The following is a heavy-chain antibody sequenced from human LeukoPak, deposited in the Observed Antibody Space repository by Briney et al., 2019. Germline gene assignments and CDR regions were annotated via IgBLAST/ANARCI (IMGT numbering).Heavy chain of an antibody. CDR3: ARVQGGFQPLPPYSYYMDI. Sequence: SETLSLTCAVYGGSFSGYYWSWIRQPPGKGLEWIREINHSGSTNYNPSLKSRVTISVDTSKNHLSLNLSSVTAADTAMYYCARVQGGFQPLPPYSYYMDIWGKGTTVTVSS. V-gene: IGHV4-34*01. J-gene: IGHJ6*03. CDR2: INHSGST. D-gene: IGHD2-2*01. CDR1: GGSFSGYY.